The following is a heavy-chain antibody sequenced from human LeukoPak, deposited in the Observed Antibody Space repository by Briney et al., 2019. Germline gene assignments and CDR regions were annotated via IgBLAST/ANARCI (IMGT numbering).Heavy chain of an antibody. D-gene: IGHD5-24*01. V-gene: IGHV1-8*01. Sequence: ASVKVSCKASGYTFTSYDINWVRQATGQGREWKGWMNPNSGNTGYAQKFQGRVTMTRNTSISTAYMELSSLRSEDTAVYYCARGRRIRDGYNLGYWGQGTLVTVSS. J-gene: IGHJ4*02. CDR3: ARGRRIRDGYNLGY. CDR2: MNPNSGNT. CDR1: GYTFTSYD.